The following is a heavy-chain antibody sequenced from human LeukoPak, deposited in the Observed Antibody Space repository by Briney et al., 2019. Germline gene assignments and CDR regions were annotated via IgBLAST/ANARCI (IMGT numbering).Heavy chain of an antibody. D-gene: IGHD3-3*01. CDR2: ISWNSGSI. Sequence: GGSLRLSCAASGFTFDDYAMHWVRHAPRKGLEWVSGISWNSGSIGYADSAKGRFTISRDNAKNSLYLQMNSLRAEDTALYYCANGVAPYYYYGMDVWGQGTTVTVSS. CDR1: GFTFDDYA. V-gene: IGHV3-9*01. J-gene: IGHJ6*02. CDR3: ANGVAPYYYYGMDV.